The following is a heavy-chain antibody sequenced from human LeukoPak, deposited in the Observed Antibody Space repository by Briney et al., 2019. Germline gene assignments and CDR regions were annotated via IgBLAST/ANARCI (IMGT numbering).Heavy chain of an antibody. CDR3: AKGGRDTDY. J-gene: IGHJ4*02. CDR2: IRNDGTIQ. CDR1: GFTFRTYG. D-gene: IGHD5-24*01. V-gene: IGHV3-30*02. Sequence: PGGSLRLTCAASGFTFRTYGMHWVRQAPGKGLEWVAFIRNDGTIQYYADSVKGRFTLSRDNSKNTLYLQMNSLRPEDTAVYYCAKGGRDTDYWGQGTLVTVSS.